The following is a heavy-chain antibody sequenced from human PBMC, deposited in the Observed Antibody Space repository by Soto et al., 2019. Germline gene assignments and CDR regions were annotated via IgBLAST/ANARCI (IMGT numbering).Heavy chain of an antibody. CDR1: GLTSSDSA. V-gene: IGHV3-23*01. J-gene: IGHJ6*02. D-gene: IGHD2-15*01. CDR2: ISGAGGST. CDR3: AKFLAATSRKGTYGMDV. Sequence: EVQLLESGGGLVQPGGSLRLSCAASGLTSSDSAMSWVRQAPGKGLEWVSAISGAGGSTYYADSVKGRFTISRDNFKKMMYLQMDSLRVEDTAVYYCAKFLAATSRKGTYGMDVWGQGTTVIVSS.